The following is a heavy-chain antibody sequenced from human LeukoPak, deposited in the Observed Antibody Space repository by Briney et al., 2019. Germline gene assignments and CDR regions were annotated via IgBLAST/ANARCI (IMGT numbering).Heavy chain of an antibody. CDR2: IHYSGST. CDR3: ARGRLREAFGY. J-gene: IGHJ4*02. CDR1: GGSFSGYY. Sequence: SETLSLTCVAYGGSFSGYYWSWIRQLPGKAPEWIGYIHYSGSTYYNPSLKSRLTISIDTSNNQFSLNLTSVTAADTAVYCCARGRLREAFGYWGQGTLVTVSS. V-gene: IGHV4-34*09.